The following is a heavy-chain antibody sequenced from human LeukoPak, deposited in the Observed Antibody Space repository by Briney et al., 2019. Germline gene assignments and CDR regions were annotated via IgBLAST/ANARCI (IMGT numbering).Heavy chain of an antibody. Sequence: GGSLRLSCAASGFTFSSYWMSWVRQAPGKGLEWVANIKQDGSEKYYVDSVKGRFTISRDNAKNSLYLQMNSLRAEDTAVHYCASRGDTAMVNYYYYYYMDVWGKGTTVTVSS. D-gene: IGHD5-18*01. CDR3: ASRGDTAMVNYYYYYYMDV. V-gene: IGHV3-7*01. CDR2: IKQDGSEK. CDR1: GFTFSSYW. J-gene: IGHJ6*03.